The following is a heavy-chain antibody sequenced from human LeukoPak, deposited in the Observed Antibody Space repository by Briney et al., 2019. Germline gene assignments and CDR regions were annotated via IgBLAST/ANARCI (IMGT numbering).Heavy chain of an antibody. CDR3: SRDAVAAAGTGGFDY. V-gene: IGHV3-7*01. CDR1: GFTFSSYW. CDR2: IKQDGYEK. J-gene: IGHJ4*02. D-gene: IGHD6-13*01. Sequence: GGSLRLSCAASGFTFSSYWMSWVRQAPGKGLEWVANIKQDGYEKYSVDSVKGRFTIPRDNAMNSLYLEMNSLRAEDTALYYCSRDAVAAAGTGGFDYWGQGTLVTVSS.